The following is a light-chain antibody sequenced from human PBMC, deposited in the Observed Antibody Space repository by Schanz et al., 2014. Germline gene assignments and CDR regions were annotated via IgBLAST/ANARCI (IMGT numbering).Light chain of an antibody. Sequence: DIQMTQSPATLSASVGDRVSLTCRASQGISGYLAWYQQKPGKAPKLLIHAASTLQSGVPSRFSGSASGADFSLTINSLQPEDFATYYCQQYDRYPLTFGGGTKVEIK. CDR3: QQYDRYPLT. V-gene: IGKV1-9*01. CDR1: QGISGY. CDR2: AAS. J-gene: IGKJ4*01.